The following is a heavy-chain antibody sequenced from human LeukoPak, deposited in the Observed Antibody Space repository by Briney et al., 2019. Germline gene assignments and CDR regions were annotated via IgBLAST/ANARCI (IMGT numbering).Heavy chain of an antibody. D-gene: IGHD3-3*01. Sequence: GASVKVSCKVSGYTLTELSVHWVRQAPGKGLEWMGGFDPEDGETIYAQKFQGRVTMTEDTSTDTAYMELSSLRSEDTAVYYCATVRFLEWYRDYYGMDVWGQGTTVTVSS. CDR1: GYTLTELS. V-gene: IGHV1-24*01. J-gene: IGHJ6*02. CDR2: FDPEDGET. CDR3: ATVRFLEWYRDYYGMDV.